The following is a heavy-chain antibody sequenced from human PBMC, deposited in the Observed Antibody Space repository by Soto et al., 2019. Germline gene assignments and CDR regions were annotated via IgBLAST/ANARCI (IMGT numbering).Heavy chain of an antibody. CDR2: IYSGGST. CDR1: GFTVSSNY. CDR3: ARDRVESGYPEYFQH. J-gene: IGHJ1*01. D-gene: IGHD3-22*01. Sequence: EVQLVESGGGLIQPGGSLRLSCAASGFTVSSNYMSWVRQAPGKGLEWVSVIYSGGSTYYADSVKGRFTISRDNSKNTLYLQMNSQRAEDTAVYYCARDRVESGYPEYFQHWGQGTLVTVSS. V-gene: IGHV3-53*01.